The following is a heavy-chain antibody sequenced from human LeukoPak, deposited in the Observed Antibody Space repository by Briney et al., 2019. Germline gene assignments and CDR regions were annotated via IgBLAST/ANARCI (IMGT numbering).Heavy chain of an antibody. CDR3: AREGIAAAGTVVDYYYYGMDV. V-gene: IGHV3-30-3*01. Sequence: GGPLRLSCAASGFTFSSYAMHWVRQAPGKGLEWVAVMSYDGRNKYYADSVKGRFTISRDNSKNTLYLQMNSLRAEDTAVYYCAREGIAAAGTVVDYYYYGMDVWGQGTTVTVSS. CDR2: MSYDGRNK. D-gene: IGHD6-13*01. J-gene: IGHJ6*02. CDR1: GFTFSSYA.